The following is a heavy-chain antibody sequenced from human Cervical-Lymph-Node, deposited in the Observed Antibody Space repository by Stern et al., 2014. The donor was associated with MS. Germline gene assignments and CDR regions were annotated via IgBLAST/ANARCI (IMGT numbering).Heavy chain of an antibody. CDR3: ARAGSTQMYS. Sequence: EVHLVESGGGLVQPGGSLRLSCAASGFTFSNYWMHWVRQAPGKGLMWVSRINTDGSTTTYADSVKGRFTISRDNAKNTLYLQANSLRAEDTAVYYCARAGSTQMYSWGQGALVTVSS. J-gene: IGHJ4*02. CDR2: INTDGSTT. D-gene: IGHD1-14*01. V-gene: IGHV3-74*02. CDR1: GFTFSNYW.